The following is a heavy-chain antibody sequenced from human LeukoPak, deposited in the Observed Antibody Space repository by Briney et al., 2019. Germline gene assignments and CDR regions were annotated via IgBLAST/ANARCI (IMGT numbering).Heavy chain of an antibody. CDR3: AKDITREGYNPFVY. Sequence: GGSLRLSCAASGFTFDDYAMHWVRQAPGKGLEWVSLISGDGGSTYYADSMKGRFTVSRDNSKNSLYLQMNSLRTEDTALYYCAKDITREGYNPFVYWGQGTLVTVSS. CDR2: ISGDGGST. J-gene: IGHJ4*02. V-gene: IGHV3-43*02. CDR1: GFTFDDYA. D-gene: IGHD5-24*01.